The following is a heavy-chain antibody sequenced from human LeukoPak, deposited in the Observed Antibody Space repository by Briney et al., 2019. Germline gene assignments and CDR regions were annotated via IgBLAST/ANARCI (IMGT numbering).Heavy chain of an antibody. Sequence: GGSLRLSCAASGFTFDDYDMSWVRQAPGKGLEWVSGINWNGGDTAYADSVKGRFTISRDNAKNSLYLQMNSLRADDTAVYYCAKDEAVNWFDPWGQGTLVTVSS. J-gene: IGHJ5*02. V-gene: IGHV3-20*04. CDR3: AKDEAVNWFDP. D-gene: IGHD6-19*01. CDR2: INWNGGDT. CDR1: GFTFDDYD.